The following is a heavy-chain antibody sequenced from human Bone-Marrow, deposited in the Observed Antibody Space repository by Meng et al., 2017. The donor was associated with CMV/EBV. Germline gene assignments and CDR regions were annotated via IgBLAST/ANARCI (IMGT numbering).Heavy chain of an antibody. D-gene: IGHD3-3*01. J-gene: IGHJ4*02. Sequence: SETLSLTCAVSGGSISSSNWWSWVRQPPGKGLEWIGEIYHSGSTNYNPSLKSRVTISVDKSKNQFSLKLSSVTAADTAVYYCARAADDYDFWSGYYMMGERRFAYWGQGNLVNVSS. CDR1: GGSISSSNW. CDR3: ARAADDYDFWSGYYMMGERRFAY. V-gene: IGHV4-4*02. CDR2: IYHSGST.